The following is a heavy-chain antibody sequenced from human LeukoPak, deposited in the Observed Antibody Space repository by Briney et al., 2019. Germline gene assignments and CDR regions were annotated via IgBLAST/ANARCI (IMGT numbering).Heavy chain of an antibody. J-gene: IGHJ4*02. D-gene: IGHD1-26*01. CDR1: GFKFSLYG. CDR3: VSQSYSGSDNYYFHY. V-gene: IGHV3-33*01. CDR2: IWYDGSYI. Sequence: TGGSLRLSCAASGFKFSLYGMHWVRQAPGKGLDWVAVIWYDGSYIYYADSVKGRFTISRDNSKNTMYLQMNSLRAEDTALYYCVSQSYSGSDNYYFHYWGQGTLVAVSS.